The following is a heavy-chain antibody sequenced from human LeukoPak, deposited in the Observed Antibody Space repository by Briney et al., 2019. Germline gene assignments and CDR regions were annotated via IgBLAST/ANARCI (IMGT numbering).Heavy chain of an antibody. J-gene: IGHJ4*02. Sequence: GRSLRLSCAASGFTFSSYGMHWVRQAPGKGLEWAAVISYDGSNKYYADSVKGRFTISRDNSKNTLYLQMNSLRAEDTAVYYCAILLAVPIFDYWGQGTLVTVSS. CDR3: AILLAVPIFDY. D-gene: IGHD3-3*02. CDR2: ISYDGSNK. CDR1: GFTFSSYG. V-gene: IGHV3-30*03.